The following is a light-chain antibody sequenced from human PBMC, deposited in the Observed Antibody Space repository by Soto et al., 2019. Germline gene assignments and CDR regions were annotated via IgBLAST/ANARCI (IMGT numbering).Light chain of an antibody. Sequence: QPVLTQPTSLSASPGASARFTCTLRSGINVGTYRIYWYQQKPGSLPRYLVRYKSDSDKQQGSGVPSRFSGSKDASTNAGLLLSSGLQSEDEADYYCAIWYSSTSVFGGGTKLTVL. V-gene: IGLV5-39*01. CDR1: SGINVGTYR. J-gene: IGLJ3*02. CDR3: AIWYSSTSV. CDR2: YKSDSDK.